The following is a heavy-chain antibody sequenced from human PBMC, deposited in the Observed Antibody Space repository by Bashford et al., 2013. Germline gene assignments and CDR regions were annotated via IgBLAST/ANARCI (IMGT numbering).Heavy chain of an antibody. CDR3: ARDIGDRRAADHDSNHYYGMDV. CDR2: IWYDGSNQ. CDR1: GFTFSAYG. Sequence: GGSLRLSCAASGFTFSAYGMHWVRQAPGKGLEWVAIIWYDGSNQYYADSVRGRFTISRDNSKNTVFLHMNSLRVEDTALYYCARDIGDRRAADHDSNHYYGMDVWGQGTTVTVSS. J-gene: IGHJ6*02. V-gene: IGHV3-33*01. D-gene: IGHD6-13*01.